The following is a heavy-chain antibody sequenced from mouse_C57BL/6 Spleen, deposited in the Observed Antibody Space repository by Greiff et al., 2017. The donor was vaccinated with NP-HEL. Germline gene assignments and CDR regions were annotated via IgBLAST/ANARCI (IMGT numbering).Heavy chain of an antibody. CDR1: GYAFTNYL. CDR2: INPGSGGT. V-gene: IGHV1-54*01. CDR3: ARFYDGSYYAMDY. Sequence: VKLQESGAELVRPGTSVKVSCKASGYAFTNYLIEWVKQRPGQGLEWIGVINPGSGGTNYNEKFKGKATLTADKSSSTAYMQLSSLTSEDSAVYFGARFYDGSYYAMDYWGQGTSVTVSS. J-gene: IGHJ4*01. D-gene: IGHD2-3*01.